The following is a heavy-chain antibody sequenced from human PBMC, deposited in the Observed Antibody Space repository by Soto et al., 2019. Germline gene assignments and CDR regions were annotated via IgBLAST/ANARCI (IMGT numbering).Heavy chain of an antibody. CDR1: GFTSSSYW. Sequence: GGSLRLSCAASGFTSSSYWMSWVRQAPGKGLEWVANIKQDGSEKYYVDSVKGRFTISRDNAKNSLYLQMNSLRAEDTAVYYCARERGYSGYDVYWYFDLWGRGTLVTV. D-gene: IGHD5-12*01. V-gene: IGHV3-7*03. J-gene: IGHJ2*01. CDR3: ARERGYSGYDVYWYFDL. CDR2: IKQDGSEK.